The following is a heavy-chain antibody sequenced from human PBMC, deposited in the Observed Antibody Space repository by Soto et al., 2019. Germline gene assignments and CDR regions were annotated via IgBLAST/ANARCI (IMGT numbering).Heavy chain of an antibody. CDR1: GFTFSSYG. CDR2: ISDDGSSK. D-gene: IGHD1-26*01. Sequence: QVRLVESGGGVVQPGRSLRLSCAASGFTFSSYGMHWVRQAPGKGLEWVAVISDDGSSKYYADSVKGRFTISRDTPKNTLYLQMNSLRAEDTAVYYCAKDNSGSYYWLDYWGQGTLVTVSS. V-gene: IGHV3-30*18. CDR3: AKDNSGSYYWLDY. J-gene: IGHJ4*02.